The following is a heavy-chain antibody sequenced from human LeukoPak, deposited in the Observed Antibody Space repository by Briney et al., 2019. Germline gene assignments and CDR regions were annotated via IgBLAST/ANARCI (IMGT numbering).Heavy chain of an antibody. V-gene: IGHV4-38-2*01. CDR1: GYSISSGYY. CDR3: ARGGRRGPVSSNWFDP. D-gene: IGHD6-6*01. Sequence: PSETLSLTCAVSGYSISSGYYWGWIRQPPGKGLEWIGTIYHSGSTYYNPSLKSRVTISVDTSKNHFSLSLNAVTAADTAVYYCARGGRRGPVSSNWFDPWGQGTLVTGSS. J-gene: IGHJ5*02. CDR2: IYHSGST.